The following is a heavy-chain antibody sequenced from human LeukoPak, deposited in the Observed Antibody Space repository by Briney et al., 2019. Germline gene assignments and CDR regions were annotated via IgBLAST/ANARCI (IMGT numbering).Heavy chain of an antibody. CDR2: ISGSGGST. Sequence: GGSLRLSRAASGLTFSSYAMSWVRQAPGKGLEWVSAISGSGGSTYYADSVKGRFTISRDNSKNTLYLQMNSLRAEDTAVYYCAKDAGHMGSSWYSGQQGDYWGQGTLVTVSS. V-gene: IGHV3-23*01. CDR1: GLTFSSYA. D-gene: IGHD6-13*01. CDR3: AKDAGHMGSSWYSGQQGDY. J-gene: IGHJ4*02.